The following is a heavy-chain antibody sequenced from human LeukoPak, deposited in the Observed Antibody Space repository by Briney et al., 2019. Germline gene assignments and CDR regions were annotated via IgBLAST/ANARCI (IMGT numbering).Heavy chain of an antibody. CDR1: GFTFSSYA. CDR3: ARDQRCSGGSCYPGFDY. V-gene: IGHV3-30*04. Sequence: GGSLRLSCAASGFTFSSYAMHWVRQAPGKGLEWVAVTSYDGSNKYYADSVKGRFTISRDNSKNTLYLQMNSLRAEDTAVYYCARDQRCSGGSCYPGFDYWGQGTLVTVSS. D-gene: IGHD2-15*01. J-gene: IGHJ4*02. CDR2: TSYDGSNK.